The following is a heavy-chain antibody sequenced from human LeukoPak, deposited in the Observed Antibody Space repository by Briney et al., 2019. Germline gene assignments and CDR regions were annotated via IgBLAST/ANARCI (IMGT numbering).Heavy chain of an antibody. CDR2: ISGSGGST. V-gene: IGHV3-23*01. Sequence: AGGSLRLSCAASGFTFGSYAMSWVRQAPGKGLEWVSAISGSGGSTYYADSVKGRFTISRDNSKNTPYLQMNSLRAEDTAVYYCAKIVVRGSGYFDYWGQGTLVTVSS. J-gene: IGHJ4*02. D-gene: IGHD3-10*01. CDR1: GFTFGSYA. CDR3: AKIVVRGSGYFDY.